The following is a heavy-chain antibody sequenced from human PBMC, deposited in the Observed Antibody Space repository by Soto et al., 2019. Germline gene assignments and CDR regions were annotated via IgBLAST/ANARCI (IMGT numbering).Heavy chain of an antibody. V-gene: IGHV3-66*01. CDR1: GFTVSTNY. D-gene: IGHD1-1*01. CDR2: IYRGGST. Sequence: EVQLVESGGGLVQPGGSLRLSCAASGFTVSTNYMSWVRQAPGKGLEWVSVIYRGGSTYYADPVKGRFTISRDNSKNTLYLQMNSLRAEDTAVYYCARDGDGTADAFDIWGQGTMVTVSS. CDR3: ARDGDGTADAFDI. J-gene: IGHJ3*02.